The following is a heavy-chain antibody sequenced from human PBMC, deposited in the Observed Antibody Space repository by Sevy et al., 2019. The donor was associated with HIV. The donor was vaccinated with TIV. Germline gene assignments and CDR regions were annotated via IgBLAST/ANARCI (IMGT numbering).Heavy chain of an antibody. Sequence: GRSLRLSCAASGFTFSSYGMHWVRQAPGKGLEWVAVISYDGSNQYYADSVKGRFTISRDNSKSTLYLQMNSLRAEDTAVYYCAKGGVLWFGNEDYWGQGTLVTVSS. CDR2: ISYDGSNQ. V-gene: IGHV3-30*18. CDR1: GFTFSSYG. D-gene: IGHD3-10*01. J-gene: IGHJ4*02. CDR3: AKGGVLWFGNEDY.